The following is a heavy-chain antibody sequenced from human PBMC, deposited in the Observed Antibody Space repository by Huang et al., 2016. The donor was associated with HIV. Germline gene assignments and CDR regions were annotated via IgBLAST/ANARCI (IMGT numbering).Heavy chain of an antibody. V-gene: IGHV1-2*02. D-gene: IGHD2-15*01. J-gene: IGHJ6*02. Sequence: QVQLVQSGAEVKKPGASVKVSCKASGYTFTGYYMHWVRQAPGQGLEWMGGINPRRGGTNYAQKFQGRVTMTRDTSISTAYMELSRLRSDDTAVYYCAREVVSATGYYYYGMDVWGQGTTVTVSS. CDR1: GYTFTGYY. CDR3: AREVVSATGYYYYGMDV. CDR2: INPRRGGT.